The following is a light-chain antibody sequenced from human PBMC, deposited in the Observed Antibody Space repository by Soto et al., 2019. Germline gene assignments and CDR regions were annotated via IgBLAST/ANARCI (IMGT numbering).Light chain of an antibody. CDR3: GTWDNSLSAV. CDR1: SSNIGSNY. CDR2: DNV. Sequence: QPPSVSAAPGQKVTISCSGSSSNIGSNYVSWYQQLPGTAPKLLIYDNVKRPSGIPDRFSGSQSGTSATLGITGLQTGDEADYYCGTWDNSLSAVFGGGTKLTVL. V-gene: IGLV1-51*01. J-gene: IGLJ2*01.